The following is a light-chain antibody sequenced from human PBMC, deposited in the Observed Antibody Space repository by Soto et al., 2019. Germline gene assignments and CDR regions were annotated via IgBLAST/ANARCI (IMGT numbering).Light chain of an antibody. CDR1: ISDVGAYDY. V-gene: IGLV2-8*01. J-gene: IGLJ1*01. CDR3: RSFVGSNNVTYV. Sequence: QSFLTQPASMSDSPGKSVTISCTGTISDVGAYDYVSWYQQHPCKAPNLMIYEINKRPSGVPDRFSGSKSGNTASLTVSGLQAEDEADYYCRSFVGSNNVTYVLGPGTKVTVL. CDR2: EIN.